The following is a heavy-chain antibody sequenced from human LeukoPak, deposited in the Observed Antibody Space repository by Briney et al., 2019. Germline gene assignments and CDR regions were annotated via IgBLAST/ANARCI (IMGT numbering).Heavy chain of an antibody. CDR3: ARDRNYYYGMDV. J-gene: IGHJ6*02. V-gene: IGHV1-69*04. CDR1: GGTFSSYA. Sequence: LVKVSCKASGGTFSSYAISWVRQAPGQGLEWMGRIIPILGIANYAQKFQGRVTITADKSTSTAYMELSSLRSEDTAVYYCARDRNYYYGMDVWGQGTTVTVSS. CDR2: IIPILGIA.